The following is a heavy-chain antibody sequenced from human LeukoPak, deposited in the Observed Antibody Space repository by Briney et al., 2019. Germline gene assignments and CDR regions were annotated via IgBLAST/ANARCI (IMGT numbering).Heavy chain of an antibody. J-gene: IGHJ4*02. CDR1: GFTFSSYG. V-gene: IGHV3-30*18. CDR3: ANSRTLFFTEFDY. Sequence: PGRSLRLSCAASGFTFSSYGTHWVRQAPGKGLEWVAVISYDGSNKYYADSVKGRFTISRDNSKNTLYLQMNSLRAEDTAVYYCANSRTLFFTEFDYWGQGTLVTVSS. D-gene: IGHD3-9*01. CDR2: ISYDGSNK.